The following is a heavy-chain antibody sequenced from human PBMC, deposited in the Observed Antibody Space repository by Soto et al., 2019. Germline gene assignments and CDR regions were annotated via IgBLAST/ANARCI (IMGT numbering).Heavy chain of an antibody. CDR3: ARRLRAAEY. CDR1: GFTFRSYS. Sequence: GGSLRLSCVASGFTFRSYSMTWVRQAPGKGLEWVSAISGSGDNTFYSDSVKGRFTISRDNSRNTLYLQMNSLRAEDTAVYFCARRLRAAEYWGQGTLVTVSS. CDR2: ISGSGDNT. J-gene: IGHJ4*02. V-gene: IGHV3-23*01.